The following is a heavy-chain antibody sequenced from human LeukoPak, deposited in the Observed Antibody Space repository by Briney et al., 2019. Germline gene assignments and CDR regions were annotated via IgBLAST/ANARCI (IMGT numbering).Heavy chain of an antibody. CDR3: ARDSGGYFDY. J-gene: IGHJ4*02. CDR1: GFTFSRYW. Sequence: GGSLRLSCAASGFTFSRYWIHWVRQAPGKGLVWVSRINTAGSYTSYADSVKGRFTISRDNAKNTLYLQMNSLRAEDTAVYYCARDSGGYFDYWGQGTLVTVSS. V-gene: IGHV3-74*01. CDR2: INTAGSYT.